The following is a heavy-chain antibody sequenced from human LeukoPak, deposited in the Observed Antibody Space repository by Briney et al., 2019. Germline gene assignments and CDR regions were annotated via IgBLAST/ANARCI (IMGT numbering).Heavy chain of an antibody. J-gene: IGHJ5*02. V-gene: IGHV4-59*01. D-gene: IGHD3-9*01. CDR2: IYYSGST. CDR3: ARVSDGLTGNDWFDP. CDR1: GGSISSYY. Sequence: PSETLSLTCTVSGGSISSYYWSWIRQPPGKGLEWIGYIYYSGSTNYNPSLKSRVTISVDTSKNQFPLRLSSVTAADTAVYYCARVSDGLTGNDWFDPWGQGTLVTVSS.